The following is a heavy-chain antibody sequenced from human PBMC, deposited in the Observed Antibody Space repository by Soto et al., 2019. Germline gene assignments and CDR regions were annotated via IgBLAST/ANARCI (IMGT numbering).Heavy chain of an antibody. CDR3: ARAGIRATSSDY. CDR2: INAGNGNT. Sequence: ASVKVSCKASEYTFTNYAMHWVRQAPGQRLEWMGWINAGNGNTKYSQKFQGRVTITRDTSASTAYMELSSLRSEDTAVYYCARAGIRATSSDYWGQGTLVTVSS. V-gene: IGHV1-3*01. CDR1: EYTFTNYA. J-gene: IGHJ4*02. D-gene: IGHD6-19*01.